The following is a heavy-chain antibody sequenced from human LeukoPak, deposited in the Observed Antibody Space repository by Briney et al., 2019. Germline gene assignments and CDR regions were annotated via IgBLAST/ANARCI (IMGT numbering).Heavy chain of an antibody. CDR1: GDSISSTIYY. D-gene: IGHD5-24*01. CDR2: VYYSGNT. V-gene: IGHV4-39*01. Sequence: KPSETLSLTCTVSGDSISSTIYYWGWIRQPPGKGLEWIGNVYYSGNTHYNPSLKSRVTVSVDTSKNQFSLKLNSVTAADTAVFYCARRGDGYYSNFDYWGQGILVSVSS. CDR3: ARRGDGYYSNFDY. J-gene: IGHJ4*02.